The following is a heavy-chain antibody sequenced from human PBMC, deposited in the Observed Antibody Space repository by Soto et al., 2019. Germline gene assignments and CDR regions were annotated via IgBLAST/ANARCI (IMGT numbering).Heavy chain of an antibody. CDR1: GGSISSSNW. CDR2: IYHSGST. Sequence: ASETLSLTCAVSGGSISSSNWWSWVRQPPGKGLEWIGEIYHSGSTNYNPSLKSRVTISVDKSKKQFSLNLTSVNAADTAVYYCANRGSYYERGFDYWGQGTLVTVSS. J-gene: IGHJ4*02. V-gene: IGHV4-4*02. D-gene: IGHD1-26*01. CDR3: ANRGSYYERGFDY.